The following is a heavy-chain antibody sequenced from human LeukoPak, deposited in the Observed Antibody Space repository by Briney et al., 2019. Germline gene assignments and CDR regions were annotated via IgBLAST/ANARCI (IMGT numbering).Heavy chain of an antibody. D-gene: IGHD1-26*01. V-gene: IGHV3-21*04. CDR1: GFTFSSYS. CDR3: AKDPRYSGSYTGSFDY. CDR2: ISSSSSYI. J-gene: IGHJ4*02. Sequence: GGSLRLSCAASGFTFSSYSMNWVRQAPGKGLEWVSSISSSSSYIYYADSVKGRFTISRDNAKNSLYLQMNSLRAEDTAVYYCAKDPRYSGSYTGSFDYWGQGTLVTVSS.